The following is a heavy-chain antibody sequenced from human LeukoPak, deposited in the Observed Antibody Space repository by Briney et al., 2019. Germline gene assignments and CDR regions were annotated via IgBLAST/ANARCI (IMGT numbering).Heavy chain of an antibody. Sequence: GGSLRLSCAASGFTFSNYSMAWVRQAPGKGLEWVSFISSSSSYIYYADSVKGRFTISRDNAKNSLYLQMNSLRTEDTALYYCAHTVAPRYFQFWGQGTLVTVSS. V-gene: IGHV3-21*01. CDR1: GFTFSNYS. CDR2: ISSSSSYI. J-gene: IGHJ1*01. D-gene: IGHD4-23*01. CDR3: AHTVAPRYFQF.